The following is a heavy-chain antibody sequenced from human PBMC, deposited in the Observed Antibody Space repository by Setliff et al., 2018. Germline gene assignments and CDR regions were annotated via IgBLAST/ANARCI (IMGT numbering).Heavy chain of an antibody. CDR2: ISSSGSTI. CDR3: ACPDILTGLYDY. Sequence: GGSLRLSCAASGFTFSDYYMNWIRQAPGKGLEWISYISSSGSTIYYADSVKGRFTISRDNAKNSLYLQMNSLRAEDTAVYYCACPDILTGLYDYWGQGTLVTVSS. J-gene: IGHJ4*02. CDR1: GFTFSDYY. V-gene: IGHV3-11*04. D-gene: IGHD3-9*01.